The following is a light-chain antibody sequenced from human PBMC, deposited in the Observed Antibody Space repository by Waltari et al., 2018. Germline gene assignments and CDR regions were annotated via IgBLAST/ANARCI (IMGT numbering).Light chain of an antibody. J-gene: IGLJ2*01. CDR1: SSNIGAGYD. Sequence: QSVLTQPPSVSGAPGQRISISCTGNSSNIGAGYDVHWYQQLPGAAPKRLSYATTNRPSGVPDRFSGSKSGSTASLAITGLRPEDEADYYCQSSDSSLRAVFGGGTKVTVL. CDR3: QSSDSSLRAV. CDR2: ATT. V-gene: IGLV1-40*01.